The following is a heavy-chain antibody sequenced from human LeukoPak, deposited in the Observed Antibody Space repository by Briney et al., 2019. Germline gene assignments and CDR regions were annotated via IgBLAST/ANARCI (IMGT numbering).Heavy chain of an antibody. V-gene: IGHV4-39*02. CDR2: IYYSGST. J-gene: IGHJ2*01. Sequence: PSETLSLTCTVSGGSTSSSDYYRGWIRQPPGKDLEWIGSIYYSGSTYYSPSLKSRVTISVDTSKNQFSLKLTSLTAADTAVYFCATDGYFEVWGRGTLVTVSS. CDR3: ATDGYFEV. CDR1: GGSTSSSDYY.